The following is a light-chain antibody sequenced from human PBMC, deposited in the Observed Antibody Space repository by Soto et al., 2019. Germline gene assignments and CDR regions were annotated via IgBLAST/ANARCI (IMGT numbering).Light chain of an antibody. CDR3: LLYDGGAWV. Sequence: QTVVTQEPSLTVSPGGTVTLTCASSTGAVTSGYYPNWFQQKPGQAPRALIYSTSNKRSWTPARFSGSLLRGKAALTLSGVQPEDEAEYYCLLYDGGAWVFGGGTKVTVL. J-gene: IGLJ3*02. CDR2: STS. CDR1: TGAVTSGYY. V-gene: IGLV7-43*01.